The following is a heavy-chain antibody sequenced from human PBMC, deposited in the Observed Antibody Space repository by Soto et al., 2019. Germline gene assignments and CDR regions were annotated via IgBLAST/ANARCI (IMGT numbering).Heavy chain of an antibody. Sequence: QLQLQGSAQERVKPPKTRSPTCGVSGGSLSGGGTFWGWIGQPPGKGRGGIGSIYYSGSTYYNPSIKSRVTVSVDTSKNQFSMKLSSVTDADTAVYYCARQPSDFWFDPWGQGTLVTVSS. CDR2: IYYSGST. D-gene: IGHD2-21*02. CDR1: GGSLSGGGTF. CDR3: ARQPSDFWFDP. V-gene: IGHV4-39*01. J-gene: IGHJ5*02.